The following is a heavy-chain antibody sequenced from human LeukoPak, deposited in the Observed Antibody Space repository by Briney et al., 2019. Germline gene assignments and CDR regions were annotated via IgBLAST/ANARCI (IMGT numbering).Heavy chain of an antibody. V-gene: IGHV4-59*01. D-gene: IGHD2-21*01. CDR1: GGSISSYY. CDR2: IYYSGST. Sequence: SETLSLTCTVSGGSISSYYWSWIRQPPGKGLEWIGYIYYSGSTNYNPSLKSRVTISVDTSKNQFSLKLSSVTATDTAVYYCARDERLTYPLWGQGPMVTVSS. CDR3: ARDERLTYPL. J-gene: IGHJ3*01.